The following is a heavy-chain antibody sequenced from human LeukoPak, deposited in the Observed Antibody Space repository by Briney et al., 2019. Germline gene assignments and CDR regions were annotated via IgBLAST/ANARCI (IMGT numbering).Heavy chain of an antibody. CDR3: ARDNSVRDEAWWFNP. J-gene: IGHJ5*02. D-gene: IGHD5-24*01. CDR1: GFTFSKYG. CDR2: ISYDGSNK. V-gene: IGHV3-30*03. Sequence: GGSLRLSCAASGFTFSKYGMHWVRQAPGKGLEWVAIISYDGSNKYYTDSVKGRFTISRDNTKNTLFLQMNSLRAEDTAVYYCARDNSVRDEAWWFNPWGQGTLVTVSS.